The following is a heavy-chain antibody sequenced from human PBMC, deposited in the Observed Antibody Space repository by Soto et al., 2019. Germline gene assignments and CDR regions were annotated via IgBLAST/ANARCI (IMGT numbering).Heavy chain of an antibody. CDR3: GRGRSGQIVVFH. D-gene: IGHD5-12*01. CDR1: GYTFTGHY. V-gene: IGHV1-2*02. J-gene: IGHJ4*02. CDR2: IGPESGAT. Sequence: ASVKVSCKASGYTFTGHYIHWVRQAPEQGPEWMGEIGPESGATRYAQRFQGRVTMTRDMSLTTVYMELNNLRPDDTAVYYCGRGRSGQIVVFHWGQGTPVTVSS.